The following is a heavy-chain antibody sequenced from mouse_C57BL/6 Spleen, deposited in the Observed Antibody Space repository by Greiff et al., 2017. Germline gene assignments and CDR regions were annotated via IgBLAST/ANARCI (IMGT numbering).Heavy chain of an antibody. D-gene: IGHD1-1*01. CDR3: AREDYGSSYVGYFDV. Sequence: QVQLQQSGPELVKPGASVKISCKASGYAFSSSWMNWVKQRPGKGLEWIGRLYPGDGDTNYNGKFKGKATLTADKYSSTAYMQLSSLTSEDSAVYFCAREDYGSSYVGYFDVWGTGTTVTVSS. CDR2: LYPGDGDT. CDR1: GYAFSSSW. J-gene: IGHJ1*03. V-gene: IGHV1-82*01.